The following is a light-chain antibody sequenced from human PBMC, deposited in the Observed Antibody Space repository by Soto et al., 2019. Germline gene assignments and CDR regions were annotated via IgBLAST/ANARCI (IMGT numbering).Light chain of an antibody. J-gene: IGKJ2*01. Sequence: EIVMTQSPATLSVSPGERATLSCRASQSVSSKLAWFQQKPGQAPRLLIYFASTRATDIPARFSGSGSGTEFTLTISSLQSEDFATYYCQQYDSSSPTFGQGTKLEIK. CDR3: QQYDSSSPT. CDR2: FAS. CDR1: QSVSSK. V-gene: IGKV3-15*01.